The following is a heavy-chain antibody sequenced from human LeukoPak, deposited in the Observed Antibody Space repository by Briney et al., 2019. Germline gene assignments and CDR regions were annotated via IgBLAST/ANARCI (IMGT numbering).Heavy chain of an antibody. CDR3: AREWGNSVLPLDY. D-gene: IGHD3-16*01. CDR1: GFTFSGYW. Sequence: GSLRLSCAASGFTFSGYWMHWVRQGPGIGLVWVSRINGEGSIVNYADSVKGRFTISRDNAKNTLDLQMNSLRVEDTAVYFCAREWGNSVLPLDYWGQGTLVTVSP. V-gene: IGHV3-74*01. CDR2: INGEGSIV. J-gene: IGHJ4*02.